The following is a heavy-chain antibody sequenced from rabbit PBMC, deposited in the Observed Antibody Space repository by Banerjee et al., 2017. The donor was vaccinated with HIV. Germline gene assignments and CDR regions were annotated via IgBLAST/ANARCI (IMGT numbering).Heavy chain of an antibody. CDR3: ARDLSSMSL. V-gene: IGHV1S45*01. CDR2: IDVGSSGST. Sequence: QEQLEESGGDLVKPEGSLTLTCTASGFSFSSSYWICWVRQAPGKGLEWIACIDVGSSGSTYYASWAKGRFTISKTSSTTVTLQMTSLTAADTATYFCARDLSSMSLWGPGTLVTVS. CDR1: GFSFSSSYW. J-gene: IGHJ4*01.